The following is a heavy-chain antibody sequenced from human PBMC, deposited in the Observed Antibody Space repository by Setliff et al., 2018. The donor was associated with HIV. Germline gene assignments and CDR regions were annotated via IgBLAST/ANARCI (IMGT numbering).Heavy chain of an antibody. J-gene: IGHJ6*03. CDR3: ARGVVRWDLLRGHYYYYMDV. V-gene: IGHV1-18*01. D-gene: IGHD1-26*01. Sequence: ASVKVSCKASGYTFTDYGITWVRQAPGQGLEWMGWISVYKGNTNYAQKLQGRVTMTTDTSTSTAYMELRSLRSDDTAVYYCARGVVRWDLLRGHYYYYMDVWGKGTTVTVSS. CDR1: GYTFTDYG. CDR2: ISVYKGNT.